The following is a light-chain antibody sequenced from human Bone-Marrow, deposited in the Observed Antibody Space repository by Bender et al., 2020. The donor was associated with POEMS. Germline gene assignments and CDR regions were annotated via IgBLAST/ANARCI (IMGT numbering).Light chain of an antibody. CDR1: SSDIGSYNL. CDR3: QSYDNSLGGWV. CDR2: DVT. Sequence: QSALTQPPSASGSPGQSITISCTGTSSDIGSYNLVSWYQQHPGQAPKLMIYDVTKRPSGVPDRFSGSKSGTSASLAITGLQAEDEGDYYCQSYDNSLGGWVFGGGTKLTVL. V-gene: IGLV2-8*01. J-gene: IGLJ3*02.